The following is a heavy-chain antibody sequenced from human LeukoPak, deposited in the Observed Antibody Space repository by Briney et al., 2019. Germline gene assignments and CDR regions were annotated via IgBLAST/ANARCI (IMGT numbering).Heavy chain of an antibody. J-gene: IGHJ3*02. CDR1: GGSFSDYY. D-gene: IGHD3-10*01. Sequence: PSETLSLTCAVYGGSFSDYYWSWIRQPPGKGLEWIGEIYHSGSTNYNPSLKSRVTISVDKSKNQFSLKLSSVTAADTAVYYCARDGWFGELLGAFDIWGQGTMVTVSS. CDR2: IYHSGST. V-gene: IGHV4-34*01. CDR3: ARDGWFGELLGAFDI.